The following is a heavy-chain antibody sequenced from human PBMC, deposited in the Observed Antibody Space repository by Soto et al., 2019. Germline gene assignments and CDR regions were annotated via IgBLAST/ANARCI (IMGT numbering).Heavy chain of an antibody. CDR2: ISGSGGST. J-gene: IGHJ6*03. CDR1: GFTFISYA. V-gene: IGHV3-23*01. CDR3: AKGGGYDFGKYYYYMDV. Sequence: GRSQRHSYAASGFTFISYAISWVRQAPGKGLEWVSAISGSGGSTYYADSVKGRFTISRDNSKNTLYLQMNSLRAEDTAVYYCAKGGGYDFGKYYYYMDVWGKGTTVTVSS. D-gene: IGHD5-12*01.